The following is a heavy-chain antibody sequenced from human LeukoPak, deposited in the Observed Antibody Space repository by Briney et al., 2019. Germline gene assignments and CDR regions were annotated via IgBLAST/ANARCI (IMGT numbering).Heavy chain of an antibody. CDR2: ISSSSSYI. CDR3: ARGRSRSYSFDY. CDR1: GFTFSSYS. J-gene: IGHJ4*02. Sequence: GGSLRLSCAASGFTFSSYSMNWVRQAPGKGLEWVSSISSSSSYIYYADSVKGRFTISRDNAKNSLYLQMNSLRAEDTAVYYCARGRSRSYSFDYWGQGTLVTVSS. V-gene: IGHV3-21*01. D-gene: IGHD3-10*01.